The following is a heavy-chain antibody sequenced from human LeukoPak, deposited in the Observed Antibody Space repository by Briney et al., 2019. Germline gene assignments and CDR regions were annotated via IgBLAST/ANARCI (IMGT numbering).Heavy chain of an antibody. J-gene: IGHJ5*02. CDR1: GDSVSSTRYY. CDR2: IYYSGTT. CDR3: ARYSYGGEDWFDP. V-gene: IGHV4-39*01. Sequence: SETLSLTCTVSGDSVSSTRYYWGWIRQPPGKGLEWIGSIYYSGTTYYNPSLKSRVTTLLDMSKNQFSLRLTSVTAADTAVYYCARYSYGGEDWFDPWGQGTLVTVSS. D-gene: IGHD3-16*01.